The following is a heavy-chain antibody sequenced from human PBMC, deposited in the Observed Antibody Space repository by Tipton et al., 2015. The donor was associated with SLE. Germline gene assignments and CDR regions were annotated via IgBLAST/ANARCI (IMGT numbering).Heavy chain of an antibody. J-gene: IGHJ4*02. V-gene: IGHV4-34*01. CDR3: ARRPYYYGSGSYYNPFDH. CDR2: IYYSGST. Sequence: TLSLTCSVYGGSFSGYYWSWIRQPPGKGLEWIGSIYYSGSTYYNPSLKRRVTISVDTAKNQFSLKLSSVTAADTAVYYCARRPYYYGSGSYYNPFDHWGQGTPVSVS. D-gene: IGHD3-10*01. CDR1: GGSFSGYY.